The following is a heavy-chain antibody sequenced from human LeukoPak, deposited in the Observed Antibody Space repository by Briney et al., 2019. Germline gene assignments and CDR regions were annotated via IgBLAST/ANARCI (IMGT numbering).Heavy chain of an antibody. V-gene: IGHV3-74*01. Sequence: GVSVRLSCAASGFTFSSYWMHWVRQAPGKGLVWVSRINSDGSSSSYADCVKGRFTISRDNAKNPLYLQMNSLRAEDTAVYYCARAGTVYYDFWSGYYTSVYFDYWGQETLVTASS. J-gene: IGHJ4*02. CDR3: ARAGTVYYDFWSGYYTSVYFDY. CDR2: INSDGSSS. CDR1: GFTFSSYW. D-gene: IGHD3-3*01.